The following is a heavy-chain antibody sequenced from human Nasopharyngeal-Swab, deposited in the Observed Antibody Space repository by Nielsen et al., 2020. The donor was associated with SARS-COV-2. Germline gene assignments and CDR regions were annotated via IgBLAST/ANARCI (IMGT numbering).Heavy chain of an antibody. CDR1: GFTFSSHN. Sequence: GESLKISCAASGFTFSSHNMNWVRQAPGKGPEWLSHITSSSSKTYYADSVKGRFTVSRDNAKNSLYLQMNSLRAEDTAVYYCVREGRTTVTTGRDYFYGMDVWGQGTTVTVSS. D-gene: IGHD4-17*01. V-gene: IGHV3-48*04. CDR3: VREGRTTVTTGRDYFYGMDV. J-gene: IGHJ6*02. CDR2: ITSSSSKT.